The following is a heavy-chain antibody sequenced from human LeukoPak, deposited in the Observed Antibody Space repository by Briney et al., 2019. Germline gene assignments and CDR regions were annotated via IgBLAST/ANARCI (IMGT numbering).Heavy chain of an antibody. CDR3: AKDFRIGYSAHFDY. CDR1: GFIFSNYG. CDR2: VSYDGKNK. V-gene: IGHV3-30*18. J-gene: IGHJ4*02. Sequence: GGSLRLSCTASGFIFSNYGIHWVRQAPGKGLEWVAVVSYDGKNKYYADSVKGRFSISRDNSKNTLYLQMDSLRGEDTAVYYCAKDFRIGYSAHFDYWGQGALVTVSS. D-gene: IGHD2-21*01.